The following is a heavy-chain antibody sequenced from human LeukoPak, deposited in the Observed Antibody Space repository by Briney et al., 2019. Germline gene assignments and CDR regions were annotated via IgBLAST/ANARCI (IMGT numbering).Heavy chain of an antibody. D-gene: IGHD6-13*01. V-gene: IGHV3-23*01. CDR2: ISGSAGNI. J-gene: IGHJ4*02. Sequence: ISGSAGNIYYADSVKGRFTISRDNSKNTLYLQMNSLRAEDTAVYYCAKESKTRIAALDFWGQGTLVTASS. CDR3: AKESKTRIAALDF.